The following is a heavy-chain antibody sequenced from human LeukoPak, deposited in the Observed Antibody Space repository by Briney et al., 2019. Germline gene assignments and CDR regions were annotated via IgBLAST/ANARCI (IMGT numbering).Heavy chain of an antibody. Sequence: SVKVSCKASGGTFSSYAISWVRQAPGQGLEWMGGIIPIFGTANYAQKFQGRVTITADKSTSTAYMELSSLRSEDTAVYYCARGEDIVVVPAAMAVYYYYYMDVWGKGTTVTVSS. D-gene: IGHD2-2*01. CDR3: ARGEDIVVVPAAMAVYYYYYMDV. CDR2: IIPIFGTA. J-gene: IGHJ6*03. CDR1: GGTFSSYA. V-gene: IGHV1-69*06.